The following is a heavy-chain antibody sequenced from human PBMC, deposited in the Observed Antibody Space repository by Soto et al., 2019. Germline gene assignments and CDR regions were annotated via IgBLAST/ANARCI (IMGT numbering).Heavy chain of an antibody. D-gene: IGHD3-22*01. CDR3: ARQNYDSSGYTDY. Sequence: GGSLRLSCAASGFTFSSYAMHWVRQAPGKGLEWVAVISYDGSNKYYADSVKGRFTISRDNSKNTLYLQINSLRAEDTAVYYCARQNYDSSGYTDYWGQGTLVTVS. V-gene: IGHV3-30-3*01. CDR1: GFTFSSYA. CDR2: ISYDGSNK. J-gene: IGHJ4*02.